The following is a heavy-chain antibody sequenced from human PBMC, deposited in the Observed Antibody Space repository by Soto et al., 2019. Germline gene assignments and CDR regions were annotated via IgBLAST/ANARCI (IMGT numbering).Heavy chain of an antibody. J-gene: IGHJ6*04. V-gene: IGHV2-5*02. CDR1: GFSLSTSGVG. CDR3: AHRGAVAEQRLGAVDV. Sequence: QITLKESGPTLVKPTQTLTLTCTFSGFSLSTSGVGVGWIRQPPGKALEWLALIYWDDDKRYSPSLKSRLTITKDTSKNQVVLTMTNMDPVDTATYYCAHRGAVAEQRLGAVDVWGKGTTVTVSS. D-gene: IGHD6-19*01. CDR2: IYWDDDK.